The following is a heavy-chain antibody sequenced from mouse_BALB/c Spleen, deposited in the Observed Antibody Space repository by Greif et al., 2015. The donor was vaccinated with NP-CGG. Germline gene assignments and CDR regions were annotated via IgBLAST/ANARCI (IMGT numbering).Heavy chain of an antibody. CDR3: ARYDYDDYAMDY. Sequence: QVQLRQSGAELVKPGASVKLSCKASGYTFTGYWMHWVKQRPGQGLEWIGEINPSNGRTNYNEKFKSKATLTVDKSSSTAYMQLSSLTSEDSAVYYCARYDYDDYAMDYWGQGTSVTVSS. V-gene: IGHV1S81*02. J-gene: IGHJ4*01. D-gene: IGHD2-4*01. CDR2: INPSNGRT. CDR1: GYTFTGYW.